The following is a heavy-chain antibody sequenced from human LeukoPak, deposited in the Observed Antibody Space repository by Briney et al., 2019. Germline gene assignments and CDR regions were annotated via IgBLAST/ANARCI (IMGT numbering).Heavy chain of an antibody. CDR1: GDSVSSNSAA. CDR2: TYYRSNWYN. V-gene: IGHV6-1*01. CDR3: ARASMVRGDDAFDI. D-gene: IGHD3-10*01. J-gene: IGHJ3*02. Sequence: SQTLSLTCAISGDSVSSNSAAWNWISQSPSRGLEWLGRTYYRSNWYNDYAVSVKSRITINPDTSKNQFSLQLNSVTPEDTAVYYCARASMVRGDDAFDIWGQGTMVTVSS.